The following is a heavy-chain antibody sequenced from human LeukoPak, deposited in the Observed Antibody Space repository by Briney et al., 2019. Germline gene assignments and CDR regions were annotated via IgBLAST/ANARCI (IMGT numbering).Heavy chain of an antibody. CDR2: IYTSGST. CDR1: GGSISSGSYY. V-gene: IGHV4-61*02. Sequence: SETLSLTCTVSGGSISSGSYYWSWIRQPAGKGLEWIGRIYTSGSTNYNPSLKSRVTISVDTSKNQFSLKLSSVTAADTAVYYCARPDYSSGYYYSEWGQGTLVTVSS. D-gene: IGHD3-22*01. CDR3: ARPDYSSGYYYSE. J-gene: IGHJ4*02.